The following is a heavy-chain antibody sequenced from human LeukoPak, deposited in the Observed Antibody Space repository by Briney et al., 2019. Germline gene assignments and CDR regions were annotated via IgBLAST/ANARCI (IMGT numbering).Heavy chain of an antibody. D-gene: IGHD6-19*01. CDR1: GGTFSSYA. V-gene: IGHV1-69*05. CDR2: IIPIFGTA. J-gene: IGHJ4*02. Sequence: GSSVKVSCKASGGTFSSYAISWVRQAPGQGLEWMGRIIPIFGTANYAQKFQGRVTITTDESTSTAYMELSSLRSEDTAVYYCARDVLYSSGWYNYFDYWGQGTPVTVSS. CDR3: ARDVLYSSGWYNYFDY.